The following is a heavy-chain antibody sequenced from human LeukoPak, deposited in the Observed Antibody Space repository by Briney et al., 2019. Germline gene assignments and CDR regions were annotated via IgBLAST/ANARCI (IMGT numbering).Heavy chain of an antibody. D-gene: IGHD4-17*01. V-gene: IGHV3-30*02. CDR3: AKDRHGDYASDY. J-gene: IGHJ4*02. Sequence: GGSLRLSCAASGFIFGSYGMNWVRQAPDKGLEWVAFTPYHGVSRYYAESVKGRFTISRDNSKNTLYLQMNSLKIEDTAVYHCAKDRHGDYASDYWGQGTLVIVSS. CDR1: GFIFGSYG. CDR2: TPYHGVSR.